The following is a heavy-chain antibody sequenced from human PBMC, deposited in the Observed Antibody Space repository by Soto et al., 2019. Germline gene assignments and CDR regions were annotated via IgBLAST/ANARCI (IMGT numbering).Heavy chain of an antibody. D-gene: IGHD6-19*01. V-gene: IGHV1-46*01. CDR1: GYTFTSYY. CDR3: ARCVGAVAGPTTYDAFDI. Sequence: ASVKVSCKASGYTFTSYYMHWVRQAPGQGLEWMGIINPSGGSTSYAQKFQGRVTITADTSTSTAYMELSSLRSEDTAVYYCARCVGAVAGPTTYDAFDIWGQGTMVTVSS. CDR2: INPSGGST. J-gene: IGHJ3*02.